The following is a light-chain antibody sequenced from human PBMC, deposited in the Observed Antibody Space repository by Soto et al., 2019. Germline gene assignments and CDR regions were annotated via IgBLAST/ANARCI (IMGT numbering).Light chain of an antibody. CDR2: EVS. CDR1: SSDVAGYNY. Sequence: QSVLTQPASVSGSPGPSITISCTGTSSDVAGYNYVSWYQQHPGKAPKLMIYEVSNRPSGVSNRFSGSKSGNTASLTISGLQAEDEADYYCSSYTSSSTVVFGGGTKVTVL. CDR3: SSYTSSSTVV. J-gene: IGLJ2*01. V-gene: IGLV2-14*01.